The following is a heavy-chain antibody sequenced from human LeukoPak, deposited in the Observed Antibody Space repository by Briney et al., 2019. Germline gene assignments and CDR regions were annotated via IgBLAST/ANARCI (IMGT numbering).Heavy chain of an antibody. V-gene: IGHV3-23*01. CDR1: VYTFSIYA. Sequence: GGSLRLSCAASVYTFSIYAMICVRQSPGEGVEWVSAISGSGGSTYYADSVKGRFTISRDNSKNTLYLQMNSLRAEDKAVYYCAKGPYSGYYDNWFDPWGQGTLVTVSS. D-gene: IGHD3-22*01. J-gene: IGHJ5*02. CDR2: ISGSGGST. CDR3: AKGPYSGYYDNWFDP.